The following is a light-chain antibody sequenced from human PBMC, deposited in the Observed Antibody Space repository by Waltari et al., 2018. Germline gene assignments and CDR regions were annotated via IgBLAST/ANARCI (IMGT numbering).Light chain of an antibody. CDR1: QSVSSW. Sequence: DIQMTQSPSALSASVGDRVTITCRASQSVSSWLAWYQQKPGKAPKLLIYRASNLETGVPSRFSGSGFGTEFTLTIRSLQPDDFATYYCQQYNGYPYTFGLGTKPEIK. J-gene: IGKJ2*01. CDR2: RAS. V-gene: IGKV1-5*03. CDR3: QQYNGYPYT.